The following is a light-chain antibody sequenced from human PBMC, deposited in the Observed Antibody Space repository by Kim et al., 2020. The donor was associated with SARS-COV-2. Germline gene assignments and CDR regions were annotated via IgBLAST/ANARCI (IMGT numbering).Light chain of an antibody. CDR1: KLGDKY. V-gene: IGLV3-1*01. J-gene: IGLJ2*01. CDR3: QAWDSSTVV. Sequence: VPPEQTASITCSGDKLGDKYACWYQQRPGQSPVLVIYQDSKRPSGIPERFSGSNSGNTATLTISGTQAMDEADYYCQAWDSSTVVFGGGTQLTVL. CDR2: QDS.